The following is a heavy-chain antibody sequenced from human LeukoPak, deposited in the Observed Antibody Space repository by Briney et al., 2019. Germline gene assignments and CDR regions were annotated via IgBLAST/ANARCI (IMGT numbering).Heavy chain of an antibody. J-gene: IGHJ4*01. CDR1: GGSFSGYY. V-gene: IGHV4-34*01. CDR2: INHSGST. Sequence: SETLSLTCAVYGGSFSGYYWSWIRKPPGQGLGWIGAINHSGSTNYNPSLKSRVTISVDTSKIQFSLKLSSVTAAETAVYYGARVPYYGARRCYFDYWGHGTLVTASS. D-gene: IGHD3-10*01. CDR3: ARVPYYGARRCYFDY.